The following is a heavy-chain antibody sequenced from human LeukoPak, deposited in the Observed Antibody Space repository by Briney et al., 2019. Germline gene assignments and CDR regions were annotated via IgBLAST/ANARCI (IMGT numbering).Heavy chain of an antibody. V-gene: IGHV3-30*04. J-gene: IGHJ4*02. D-gene: IGHD3-3*01. Sequence: SCKASGYTFTGYYMHWVRQAPGKGLEWLAVISYDGNNKYNADSVKGRFIISRDNSKNTLYLQMNSLRPDDTAVYYCARDFLSYFDFWSGTDYWGQGTLVTVSS. CDR3: ARDFLSYFDFWSGTDY. CDR1: GYTFTGYY. CDR2: ISYDGNNK.